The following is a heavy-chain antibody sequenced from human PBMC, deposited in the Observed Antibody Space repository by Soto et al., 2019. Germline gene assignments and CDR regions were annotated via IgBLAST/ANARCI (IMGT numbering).Heavy chain of an antibody. V-gene: IGHV1-18*01. Sequence: ASVKVSCKASGYTFTSYGISWVRQAPGQGLEWMGWISAYNGNTNYAQKLQGRVTMTTDTSTSTAYMELRSLRSDDTAVYYCARWYYDFWRGWIGSEASDIWGQGTMVTVS. CDR3: ARWYYDFWRGWIGSEASDI. J-gene: IGHJ3*02. CDR2: ISAYNGNT. CDR1: GYTFTSYG. D-gene: IGHD3-3*01.